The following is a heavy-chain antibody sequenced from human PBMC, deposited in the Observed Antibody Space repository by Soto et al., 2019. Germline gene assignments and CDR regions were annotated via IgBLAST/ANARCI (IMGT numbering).Heavy chain of an antibody. Sequence: PGGSLRLSCAASGFTFSSYAMHWVRQAPGKGLEWVAVISYDGSNKYYADSVKGRFTISRDNSKNTLYLQMNSLRAEDTAVYYSERSWELPFFDYWGQGTLVTVSS. CDR3: ERSWELPFFDY. V-gene: IGHV3-30-3*01. CDR1: GFTFSSYA. D-gene: IGHD1-26*01. CDR2: ISYDGSNK. J-gene: IGHJ4*02.